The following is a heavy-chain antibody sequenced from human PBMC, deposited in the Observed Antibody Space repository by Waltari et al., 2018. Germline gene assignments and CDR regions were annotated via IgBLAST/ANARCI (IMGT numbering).Heavy chain of an antibody. V-gene: IGHV3-23*01. CDR2: ISGSGGST. CDR3: AKHPIRTGQYWFDP. Sequence: EVQLLESGGGLVQPGGSLRLSCAASGFTFSSYALSWVRQAPGKGREGVSAISGSGGSTYYADSVKGRFTISRDNAKNTLYLQMNSLRAEDTAVYYCAKHPIRTGQYWFDPWGQGTLVTVSS. CDR1: GFTFSSYA. D-gene: IGHD3-3*02. J-gene: IGHJ5*02.